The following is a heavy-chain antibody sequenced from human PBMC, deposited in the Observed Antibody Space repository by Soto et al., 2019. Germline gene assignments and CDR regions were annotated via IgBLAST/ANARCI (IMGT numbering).Heavy chain of an antibody. CDR2: ISGSGGST. Sequence: GGSLRLSCAASGFTFSSYAMSWVRQAPGKGLEWVSAISGSGGSTYYADSVKGRFTISRDNSKNTLYLQMNSLRAEDTAVYVCAGRGLGPRGLHFDYWGQGTLVTVSS. D-gene: IGHD2-15*01. CDR1: GFTFSSYA. V-gene: IGHV3-23*01. J-gene: IGHJ4*02. CDR3: AGRGLGPRGLHFDY.